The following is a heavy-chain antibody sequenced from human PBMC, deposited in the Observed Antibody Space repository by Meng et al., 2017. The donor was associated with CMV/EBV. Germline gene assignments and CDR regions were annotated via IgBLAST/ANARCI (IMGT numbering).Heavy chain of an antibody. Sequence: SSYAISWVRQAPGQGIEWMGGIIPILGIANYAQKFQGRVTITADKSTSTAYMELSSLRSEDTAVYYCARDQRVLRFLEWLTGGWFDPWGQGTLVTVSS. J-gene: IGHJ5*02. D-gene: IGHD3-3*01. V-gene: IGHV1-69*10. CDR1: SSYA. CDR3: ARDQRVLRFLEWLTGGWFDP. CDR2: IIPILGIA.